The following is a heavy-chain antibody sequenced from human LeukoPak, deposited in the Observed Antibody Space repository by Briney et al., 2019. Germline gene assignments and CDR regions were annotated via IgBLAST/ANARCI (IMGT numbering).Heavy chain of an antibody. CDR3: AKDRGSGWTPVWFDP. J-gene: IGHJ5*02. Sequence: GGSLRLSCAASGFTFSSYSMNWVRQAPGKGLEWVSSISSSSSHIYYADSVKGRFTISRDNAKNSLYLQMNSLRAEDTAVYYCAKDRGSGWTPVWFDPWGQGTLVTVSS. D-gene: IGHD6-19*01. CDR2: ISSSSSHI. CDR1: GFTFSSYS. V-gene: IGHV3-21*01.